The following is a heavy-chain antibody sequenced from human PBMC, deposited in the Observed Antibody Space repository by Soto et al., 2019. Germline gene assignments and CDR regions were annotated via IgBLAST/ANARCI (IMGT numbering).Heavy chain of an antibody. CDR1: GGSISSGGYY. J-gene: IGHJ4*02. V-gene: IGHV4-31*03. D-gene: IGHD1-1*01. CDR2: IYYSGTT. Sequence: SETLSLTCTVSGGSISSGGYYWSWIRQYPGKGLEWIGYIYYSGTTHYNPSLKSRLTMSVDTSSNHFSLKLSSVTAADTAVYYCATAITTKDFFDYWGQGILVTVSS. CDR3: ATAITTKDFFDY.